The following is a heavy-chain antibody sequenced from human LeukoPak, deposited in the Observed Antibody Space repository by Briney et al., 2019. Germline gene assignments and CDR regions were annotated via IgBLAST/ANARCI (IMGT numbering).Heavy chain of an antibody. CDR2: ISSSGSAT. CDR3: ARERGYTYSFDY. CDR1: GFTFSSYT. V-gene: IGHV3-48*01. D-gene: IGHD5-24*01. J-gene: IGHJ4*02. Sequence: PGGSLRLSCAASGFTFSSYTMSWVRQAPGKGREWVSYISSSGSATYHAGSVKGRFTISRDNAKNSLYLQLNSLRVEDTAVYYCARERGYTYSFDYWGQGTLVTVSS.